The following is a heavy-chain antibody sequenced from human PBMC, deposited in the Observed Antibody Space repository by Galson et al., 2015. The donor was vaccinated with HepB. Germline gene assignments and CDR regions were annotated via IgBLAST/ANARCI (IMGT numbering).Heavy chain of an antibody. CDR3: ARDTRAAAGAYYFDYHYMDV. CDR2: VYPSGST. J-gene: IGHJ6*03. V-gene: IGHV4-4*02. Sequence: SATLSLTCAVSGGSISSSNCWSWVRQPPGKGLEWVGEVYPSGSTNYNPSLQSRVTISVDKSKNHFSLKLTSVTAADTAVYYCARDTRAAAGAYYFDYHYMDVWGTGTTVTVSS. D-gene: IGHD6-13*01. CDR1: GGSISSSNC.